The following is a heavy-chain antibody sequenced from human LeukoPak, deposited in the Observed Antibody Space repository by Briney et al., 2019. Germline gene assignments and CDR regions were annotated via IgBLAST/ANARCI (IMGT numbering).Heavy chain of an antibody. D-gene: IGHD1-14*01. V-gene: IGHV3-30-3*01. CDR1: GFTFSSYA. CDR2: ISYDGAQR. Sequence: GSLRLSCAASGFTFSSYAMHWVRQAPGKGLEWVAVISYDGAQRYYADSVKGRFTISRDNSKNTLYLQMNSLRTEDTAVYYCARIDRARSGSDYWGQGTLVTVSS. CDR3: ARIDRARSGSDY. J-gene: IGHJ4*02.